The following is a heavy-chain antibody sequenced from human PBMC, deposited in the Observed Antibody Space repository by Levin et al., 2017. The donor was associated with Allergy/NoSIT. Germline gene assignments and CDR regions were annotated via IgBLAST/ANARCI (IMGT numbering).Heavy chain of an antibody. D-gene: IGHD6-19*01. J-gene: IGHJ1*01. CDR2: ISPTSSYI. V-gene: IGHV3-21*01. CDR1: GFAFSNFG. Sequence: GESLKISCAASGFAFSNFGMNWVRQAPGKGLEWVSSISPTSSYIYYADSVKGRFTISRDNAKNSVYLQMNSLRVDDTAVYYCAREPSSVWGWAADYFQHWGQGTLVTVSS. CDR3: AREPSSVWGWAADYFQH.